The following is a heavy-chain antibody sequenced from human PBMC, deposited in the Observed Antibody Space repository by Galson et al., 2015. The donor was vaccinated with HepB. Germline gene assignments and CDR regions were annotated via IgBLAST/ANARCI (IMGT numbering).Heavy chain of an antibody. D-gene: IGHD2-2*01. J-gene: IGHJ5*02. V-gene: IGHV3-21*01. CDR3: ARALGTIVVVPAASLWFDP. CDR2: ISSSSSYI. CDR1: GFTFSSYS. Sequence: SLRLSCAASGFTFSSYSMDWVRQAPGKGLEWVSSISSSSSYIYYADSVKGRFTISRDNAKNSLYLQMNSLRAEDTAVYYCARALGTIVVVPAASLWFDPWGQGTLVTVSS.